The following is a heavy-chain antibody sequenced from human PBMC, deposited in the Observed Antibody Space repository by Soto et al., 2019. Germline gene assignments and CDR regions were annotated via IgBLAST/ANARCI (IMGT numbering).Heavy chain of an antibody. V-gene: IGHV3-30*03. Sequence: GGSLRLSCAASGFTFSTYGMHWVRQAPGKGLEWLAVISNNGINKYYADSVKGRFTISRDNSKDTLFLQMNSLRGEDTAIYYCARVIRADSTSSNFYYYSGLDVWGQGTTVTVSS. CDR3: ARVIRADSTSSNFYYYSGLDV. J-gene: IGHJ6*02. CDR1: GFTFSTYG. CDR2: ISNNGINK. D-gene: IGHD6-6*01.